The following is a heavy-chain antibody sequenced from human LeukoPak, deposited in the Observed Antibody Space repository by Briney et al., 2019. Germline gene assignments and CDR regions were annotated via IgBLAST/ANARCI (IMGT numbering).Heavy chain of an antibody. D-gene: IGHD2-15*01. V-gene: IGHV3-23*01. CDR3: AKSLVAVAPTRFDY. CDR1: GFTFSNYA. Sequence: PGGSLTLSCPASGFTFSNYAMSWVRQAPGRGRAWVSAISGGGGSTNFADSVRGRFTISRDNSENTVYLQMNSLTGEDTAVYYCAKSLVAVAPTRFDYWGQGTLVSVSS. J-gene: IGHJ4*02. CDR2: ISGGGGST.